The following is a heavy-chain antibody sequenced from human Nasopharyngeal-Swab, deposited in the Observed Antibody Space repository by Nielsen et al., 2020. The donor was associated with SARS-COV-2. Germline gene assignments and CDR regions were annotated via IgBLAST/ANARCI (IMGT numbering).Heavy chain of an antibody. CDR1: GCTFSSYA. V-gene: IGHV1-69*13. D-gene: IGHD2-2*01. CDR2: IIPIFGTA. Sequence: SSVKVSCKASGCTFSSYAISWVRQAPGQGLEWMGGIIPIFGTANYAQKFQGRVTITADESTSTAYLELSSLRSEDTAVYYCARGRVGVTYYYYYYMDVWGKGTTVTVSS. J-gene: IGHJ6*03. CDR3: ARGRVGVTYYYYYYMDV.